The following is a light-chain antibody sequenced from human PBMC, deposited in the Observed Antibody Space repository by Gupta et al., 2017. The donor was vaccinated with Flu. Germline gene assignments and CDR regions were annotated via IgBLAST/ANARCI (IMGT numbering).Light chain of an antibody. CDR2: AAS. V-gene: IGKV1-39*01. CDR3: QQSYSIPCT. CDR1: QSISSY. Sequence: DIQMTQSPSSLSASVGDRVTITCRASQSISSYLNWYQQKPGKAPKLLIYAASSLQSGVPSRFSGSGSRTDFTLTISSLQPEDFATYYCQQSYSIPCTFGQGTKLEIK. J-gene: IGKJ2*02.